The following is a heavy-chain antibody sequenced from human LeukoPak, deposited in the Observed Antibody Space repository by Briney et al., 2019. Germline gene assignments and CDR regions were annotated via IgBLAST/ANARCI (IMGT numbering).Heavy chain of an antibody. CDR3: AKAAGYSTIYWFDP. CDR1: GGSISTYY. CDR2: IYYSGNT. J-gene: IGHJ5*02. Sequence: ASETLSLTCTVSGGSISTYYWGWIRQPPGKGLEWIGSIYYSGNTYYNPSLKSRVTMSVDTSNNQFSLKLNSVTAADTAVYYCAKAAGYSTIYWFDPWGQGTLVTVSS. D-gene: IGHD6-13*01. V-gene: IGHV4-39*07.